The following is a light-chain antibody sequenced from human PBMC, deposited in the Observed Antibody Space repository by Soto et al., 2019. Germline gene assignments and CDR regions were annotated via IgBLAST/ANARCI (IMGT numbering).Light chain of an antibody. Sequence: EIVVTQSPGTLSLSLGERATLSCRASQSVSTSSLAWYQQKPGQAPRLLIVGTSDRASGIPDRFSGSGSGTDFSLTTSRLEPEDFAVYYCQHYRSTPPDTFGQGTKVEIK. CDR3: QHYRSTPPDT. J-gene: IGKJ2*01. V-gene: IGKV3-20*01. CDR2: GTS. CDR1: QSVSTSS.